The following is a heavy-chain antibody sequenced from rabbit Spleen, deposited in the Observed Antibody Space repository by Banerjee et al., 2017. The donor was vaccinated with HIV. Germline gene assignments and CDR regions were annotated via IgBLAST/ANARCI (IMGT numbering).Heavy chain of an antibody. Sequence: QSLEESGGGLVKPGASLTLTCKASGFSFNEFSFNSGYDMCWVRQAPGKGLEWVACAYAGSSDSTYSATWAKGRFTISKTSSTTVTLQLNSLTAADTATYFCARGSAAMTMVITGYYLSLWGPGTLVTVS. CDR3: ARGSAAMTMVITGYYLSL. CDR2: AYAGSSDST. D-gene: IGHD2-1*01. J-gene: IGHJ4*01. V-gene: IGHV1S40*01. CDR1: GFSFNEFSFNSGYD.